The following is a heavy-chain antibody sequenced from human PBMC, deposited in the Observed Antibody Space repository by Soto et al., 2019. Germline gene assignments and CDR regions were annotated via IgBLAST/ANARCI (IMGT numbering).Heavy chain of an antibody. CDR1: GFAFSDYY. J-gene: IGHJ6*02. Sequence: QVQLVESGGGLVKPGGSLRLSCAASGFAFSDYYMSWIRQAPGKGLEWVSYISSSSDYTNYADSVKGRFTISRDNAKNSLYLQMNSLRAEDTAVYYCARPYYYYYYMDVWGQGTTVTVSS. CDR2: ISSSSDYT. CDR3: ARPYYYYYYMDV. V-gene: IGHV3-11*05.